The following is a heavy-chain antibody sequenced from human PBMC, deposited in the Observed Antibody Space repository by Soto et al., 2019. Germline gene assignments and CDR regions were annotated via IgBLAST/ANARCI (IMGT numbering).Heavy chain of an antibody. CDR3: AAELYSGGTCCSFDI. CDR2: IVVGSGNT. Sequence: SVKVSCKPSGFTFSNSAVQWVRQARGQRLEWMGWIVVGSGNTQYAQKFRERVTITRDMSTSTAHMEVSSLASEDTAVHYCAAELYSGGTCCSFDIWGQGTMVTVSS. CDR1: GFTFSNSA. D-gene: IGHD2-15*01. J-gene: IGHJ3*02. V-gene: IGHV1-58*01.